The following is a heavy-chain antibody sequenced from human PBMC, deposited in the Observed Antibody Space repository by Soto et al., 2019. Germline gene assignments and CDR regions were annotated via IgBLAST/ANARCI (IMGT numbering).Heavy chain of an antibody. V-gene: IGHV3-21*01. Sequence: EVQLVESGGGLVKPGGSLRLSCAASGFTFSSYSMNWVRQAPGKGLEWVSSISSSSSYIYYADSVKGRITISRDNAKNLLYLQMNSLRAEDTAVYYCARVFKGKRVKWALYYFDYWGQGTLVTVSS. CDR1: GFTFSSYS. CDR3: ARVFKGKRVKWALYYFDY. J-gene: IGHJ4*02. CDR2: ISSSSSYI. D-gene: IGHD3-10*01.